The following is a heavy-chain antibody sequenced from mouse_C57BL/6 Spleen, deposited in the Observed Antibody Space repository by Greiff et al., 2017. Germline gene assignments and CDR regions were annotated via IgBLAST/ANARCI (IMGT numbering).Heavy chain of an antibody. J-gene: IGHJ1*03. CDR2: IWSDGST. D-gene: IGHD1-1*01. CDR1: GFSLTSYG. CDR3: ARHYYGSSYWYFAV. Sequence: VMLVESGPGLVAPSQSLSITCTVSGFSLTSYGVHWVRQPPGKGLEWLVVIWSDGSTTYNSALKSRLSIRKDNSKSQVFLKMNSLQTDDTAMYYCARHYYGSSYWYFAVWGTGTTVTVSA. V-gene: IGHV2-6-1*01.